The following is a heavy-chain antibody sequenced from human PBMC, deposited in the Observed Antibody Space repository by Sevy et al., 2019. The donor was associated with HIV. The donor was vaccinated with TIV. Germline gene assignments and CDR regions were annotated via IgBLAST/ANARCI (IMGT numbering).Heavy chain of an antibody. D-gene: IGHD2-2*02. J-gene: IGHJ6*02. V-gene: IGHV4-34*01. Sequence: SETLSLTCAVYGGSFSGYYWSWIRQTPGKGLEWIGEINHSGSTNYNPSLKSRVTISVDTSKNQFSLKLSSVTAADTAVYYCASPIPADGMDVWGQGTTVTVSS. CDR1: GGSFSGYY. CDR2: INHSGST. CDR3: ASPIPADGMDV.